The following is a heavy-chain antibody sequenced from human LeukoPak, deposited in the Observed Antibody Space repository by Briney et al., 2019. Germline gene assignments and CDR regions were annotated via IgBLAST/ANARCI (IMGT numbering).Heavy chain of an antibody. Sequence: GGSLRLSCAASGFTFSDYWMSWVRQAPGKGLEWVANIKQVGGEIHYVDSVKGRFTISRDNAKNSLYLQMNSLRAEDTAVYYCAPRIQLWNYWGQGTLVTVSS. CDR2: IKQVGGEI. CDR3: APRIQLWNY. D-gene: IGHD5-18*01. J-gene: IGHJ4*02. CDR1: GFTFSDYW. V-gene: IGHV3-7*05.